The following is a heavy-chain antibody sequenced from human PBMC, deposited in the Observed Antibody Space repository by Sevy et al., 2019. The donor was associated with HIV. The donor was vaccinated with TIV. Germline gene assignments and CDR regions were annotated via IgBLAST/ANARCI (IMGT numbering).Heavy chain of an antibody. CDR3: AKRGGHDTSGYVSYYYYGMDV. CDR1: GFSFRNYG. CDR2: ISFDGDTK. V-gene: IGHV3-30*18. J-gene: IGHJ6*02. D-gene: IGHD3-22*01. Sequence: GGSLRLSCAASGFSFRNYGMHWVRQAPGKGLEWLALISFDGDTKYYGDSVKGRLTISRDNSKNTLYLQMNSLRVEDTAVYYCAKRGGHDTSGYVSYYYYGMDVWGQGTTVTVSS.